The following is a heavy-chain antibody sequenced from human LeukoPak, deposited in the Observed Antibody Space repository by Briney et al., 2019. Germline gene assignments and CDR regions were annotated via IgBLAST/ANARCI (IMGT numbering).Heavy chain of an antibody. CDR3: ARDRIYSGIYHDTFDI. D-gene: IGHD1-26*01. CDR2: ISSGSTYI. V-gene: IGHV3-21*01. J-gene: IGHJ3*02. Sequence: GGSLRLSCAAPGFTFSSNSMSWVRQAPGKGLEWVSSISSGSTYISYADSMKGRFTISRDNAKNSLYLRMNTLRAEDTAVYYCARDRIYSGIYHDTFDIWGHGTMVTVSS. CDR1: GFTFSSNS.